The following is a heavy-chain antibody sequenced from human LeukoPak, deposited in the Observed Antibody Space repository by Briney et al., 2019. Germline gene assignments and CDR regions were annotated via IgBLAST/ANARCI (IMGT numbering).Heavy chain of an antibody. CDR2: INPNSGGT. D-gene: IGHD3-3*01. CDR3: ARESTYYDFWSGYQWDYMDV. V-gene: IGHV1-2*02. J-gene: IGHJ6*03. CDR1: GYTFTGYY. Sequence: ASVKVSCKASGYTFTGYYMHWVRQAPGQGLEWMGWINPNSGGTNYAQKFQGRVTMTRDTSISTAYMELSRLRSDDTAVYYCARESTYYDFWSGYQWDYMDVWGKGTTVTVSS.